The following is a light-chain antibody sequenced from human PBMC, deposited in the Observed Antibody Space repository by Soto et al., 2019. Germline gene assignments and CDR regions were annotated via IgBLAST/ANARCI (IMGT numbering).Light chain of an antibody. CDR1: HSVNSH. V-gene: IGKV3-15*01. Sequence: EIVLTQSPATLSLSPGESATLSCMASHSVNSHVAWYQHKPGQTPRLLIYDTSTRATGVPTRFSGSRSGAEFTLTINSLQSEDFAVYYCQPYNNWPLTFGGGTKVDIK. CDR3: QPYNNWPLT. J-gene: IGKJ4*01. CDR2: DTS.